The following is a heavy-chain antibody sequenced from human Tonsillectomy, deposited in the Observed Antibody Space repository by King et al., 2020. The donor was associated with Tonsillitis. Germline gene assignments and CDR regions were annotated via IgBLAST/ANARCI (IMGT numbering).Heavy chain of an antibody. D-gene: IGHD6-19*01. CDR2: TSNDGRNK. Sequence: VQLVESGGGVVQPGRSLRLSCAASGFTFSSYDMHWVRQAPGTGLEWVAVTSNDGRNKYYADSVKGRFTISRDNFKNTLYLQMNSLRAEDTAVYYCAKVLTAVAGVAYYYGMDVWGQGTTVTVSS. V-gene: IGHV3-30*18. CDR1: GFTFSSYD. J-gene: IGHJ6*02. CDR3: AKVLTAVAGVAYYYGMDV.